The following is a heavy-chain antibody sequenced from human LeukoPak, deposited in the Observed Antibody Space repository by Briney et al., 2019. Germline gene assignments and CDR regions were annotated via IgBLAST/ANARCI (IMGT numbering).Heavy chain of an antibody. Sequence: SETLSLTCTVSGGSISSYYWSWIRQPPGKGLEWIGYIYYSGSTNYNPSLKSRVSISVDTSKNQFSLKLSSVTAADTAVYYCARDIVVVPAPRYDGMDVWGQGTTVTVSS. CDR1: GGSISSYY. CDR3: ARDIVVVPAPRYDGMDV. D-gene: IGHD2-2*01. CDR2: IYYSGST. V-gene: IGHV4-59*01. J-gene: IGHJ6*02.